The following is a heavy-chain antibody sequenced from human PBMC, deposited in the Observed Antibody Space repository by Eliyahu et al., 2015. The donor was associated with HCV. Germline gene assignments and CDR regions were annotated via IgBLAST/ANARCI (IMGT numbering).Heavy chain of an antibody. Sequence: QEQLVQSGAEVKKPGSSVKVFCKASGGTFXSSXINWVRQAPGQGLEWMGGVIPSFGLTNLAQNFRDRVTISADESTATAYMELTSLRSEDTAVYYCAMSSPFLIRGTTRHYYYMDVWGKGTAVTVSS. V-gene: IGHV1-69*01. CDR3: AMSSPFLIRGTTRHYYYMDV. J-gene: IGHJ6*03. CDR2: VIPSFGLT. D-gene: IGHD1-7*01. CDR1: GGTFXSSX.